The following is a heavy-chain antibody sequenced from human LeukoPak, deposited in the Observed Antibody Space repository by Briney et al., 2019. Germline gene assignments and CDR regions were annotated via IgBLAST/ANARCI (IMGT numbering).Heavy chain of an antibody. CDR1: GGSISSSSYY. CDR2: IYYSGST. CDR3: ARYLGSSSWDYYFDY. D-gene: IGHD6-13*01. J-gene: IGHJ4*02. V-gene: IGHV4-39*01. Sequence: SETLSLTCTVSGGSISSSSYYGGWIRQPPGEGLEWMGSIYYSGSTYYNPSLKSRVTISVDTSKTQFSLKLSSVPAADTAVYYCARYLGSSSWDYYFDYWGQGTLVTVSS.